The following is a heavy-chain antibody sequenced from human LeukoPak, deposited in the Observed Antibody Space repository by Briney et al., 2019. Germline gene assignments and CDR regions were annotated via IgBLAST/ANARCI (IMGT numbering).Heavy chain of an antibody. Sequence: PGGSLRLSCAASGFTFSIYAMSWVRQAPGKGLEWVSAISGSGGSTYYADSVKGRFTISRDNSKNTLYLQMNSLRAEDTAVYYCAKPTYYDILTGYYSPPDYWGQGTLVTVSS. CDR3: AKPTYYDILTGYYSPPDY. V-gene: IGHV3-23*01. CDR1: GFTFSIYA. D-gene: IGHD3-9*01. CDR2: ISGSGGST. J-gene: IGHJ4*02.